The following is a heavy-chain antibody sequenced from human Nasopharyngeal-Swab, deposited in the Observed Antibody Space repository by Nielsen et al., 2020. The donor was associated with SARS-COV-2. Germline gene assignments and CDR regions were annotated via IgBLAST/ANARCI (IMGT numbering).Heavy chain of an antibody. Sequence: SETLSLTCAVYGGSFSGYYWSWIRQPPGKGLEWIGEINHSGSTNYNPSLKSRVTISVDTSKNQFSLKLSSVAAADTAVYYCARSTPVTIFGVVRSFDYWGQGTLVTVSS. CDR1: GGSFSGYY. CDR3: ARSTPVTIFGVVRSFDY. V-gene: IGHV4-34*01. J-gene: IGHJ4*02. D-gene: IGHD3-3*01. CDR2: INHSGST.